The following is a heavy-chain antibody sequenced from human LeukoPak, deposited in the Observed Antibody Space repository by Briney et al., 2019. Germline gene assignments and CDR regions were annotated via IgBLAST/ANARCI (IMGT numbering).Heavy chain of an antibody. V-gene: IGHV1-2*02. CDR1: GYTFTGYY. D-gene: IGHD3-10*01. J-gene: IGHJ3*02. CDR3: ARGLLWFGEPRGAFGI. CDR2: INPDSGGT. Sequence: ASVKVSCKASGYTFTGYYMHWVRQAPGQGLEWMGWINPDSGGTNYAQKFQGRVTMTRDTSISTAYMELSRLRSDDTAVYYCARGLLWFGEPRGAFGIWGQGTMVTVSS.